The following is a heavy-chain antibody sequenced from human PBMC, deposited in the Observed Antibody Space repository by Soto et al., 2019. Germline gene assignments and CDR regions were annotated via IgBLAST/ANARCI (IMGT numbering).Heavy chain of an antibody. CDR2: IVGSGGDT. J-gene: IGHJ4*02. D-gene: IGHD3-10*01. Sequence: EVHLLESGGDLVQPGGSLRLSCAASGFTFSSYVMSWVRQAPGRGLEWVTAIVGSGGDTYYADSVKGRFATSRDNSKNTVYLQINSLRAEDTAVYYCAKGSSDTRPYYFDYWGQGALVTVSS. CDR3: AKGSSDTRPYYFDY. CDR1: GFTFSSYV. V-gene: IGHV3-23*01.